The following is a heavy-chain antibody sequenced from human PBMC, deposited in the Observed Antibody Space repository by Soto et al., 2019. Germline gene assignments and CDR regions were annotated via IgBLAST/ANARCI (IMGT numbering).Heavy chain of an antibody. CDR2: ISSSGSTI. CDR3: AKDRDVVPAAIRAEGYGMDV. J-gene: IGHJ6*02. V-gene: IGHV3-48*03. CDR1: GFTFSSYE. Sequence: PGGSLRLSCAASGFTFSSYEMNWVRQAPGKGLEWVSYISSSGSTIYYADSVKGRFTVSRDNAKNSLYLQMNSLRAEDTAVYYCAKDRDVVPAAIRAEGYGMDVWGQGTTVTVSS. D-gene: IGHD2-2*02.